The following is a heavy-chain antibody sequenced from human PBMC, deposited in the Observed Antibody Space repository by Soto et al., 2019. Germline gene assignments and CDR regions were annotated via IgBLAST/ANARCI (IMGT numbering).Heavy chain of an antibody. J-gene: IGHJ4*02. V-gene: IGHV3-23*01. CDR2: ISGSGGST. Sequence: GGSLRLSCAASGFTFSSYAMSWVRQAPGKGLEWVSAISGSGGSTYYADSVKGRFTISRDNSKNTLYLQMNSLRAEDTAVYYCAKDLSVLRLRLGELSFGYYFDYWGQGTLVTVSS. CDR3: AKDLSVLRLRLGELSFGYYFDY. D-gene: IGHD3-16*02. CDR1: GFTFSSYA.